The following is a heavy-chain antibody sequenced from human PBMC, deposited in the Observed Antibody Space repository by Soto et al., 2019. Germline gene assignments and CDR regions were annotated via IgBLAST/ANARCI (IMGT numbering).Heavy chain of an antibody. CDR2: INAGNGKT. CDR3: ARGGEPIDY. Sequence: GASVKVSCKASGGTFSSYAISWVRQAPGQGLEWMGWINAGNGKTKYSQKFQGRVTITRDTSASTAYMELSSLRSEDTAVYYCARGGEPIDYWGQGTLVTVSS. J-gene: IGHJ4*02. D-gene: IGHD2-21*01. CDR1: GGTFSSYA. V-gene: IGHV1-3*01.